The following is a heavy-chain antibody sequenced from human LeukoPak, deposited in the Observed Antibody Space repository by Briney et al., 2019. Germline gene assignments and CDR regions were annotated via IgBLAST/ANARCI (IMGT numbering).Heavy chain of an antibody. J-gene: IGHJ4*02. D-gene: IGHD3-22*01. CDR1: GYTFTAYY. CDR3: ARGEKVATMIVTGY. Sequence: GASVKVSCKASGYTFTAYYMHWVRQAPGQGLEWMGWINSNSGGTNFAQRFQGRVTMTRDTSISTAYMELSSLRSDDTAVYYCARGEKVATMIVTGYWDQGTLVTVSS. CDR2: INSNSGGT. V-gene: IGHV1-2*02.